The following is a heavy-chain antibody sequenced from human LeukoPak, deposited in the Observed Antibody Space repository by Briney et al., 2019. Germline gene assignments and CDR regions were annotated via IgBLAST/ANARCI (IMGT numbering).Heavy chain of an antibody. CDR1: GGTFSSYA. D-gene: IGHD4-17*01. CDR3: ARSPIGDRYYFDY. Sequence: GAAVKVSCKASGGTFSSYAISWVRQAPVQGLEWMGGIIPIFGTANYAQKFQGRVTITADKSTSTAYMELSSLRSEDTAVYYCARSPIGDRYYFDYWGQGTLVTVSS. J-gene: IGHJ4*02. CDR2: IIPIFGTA. V-gene: IGHV1-69*06.